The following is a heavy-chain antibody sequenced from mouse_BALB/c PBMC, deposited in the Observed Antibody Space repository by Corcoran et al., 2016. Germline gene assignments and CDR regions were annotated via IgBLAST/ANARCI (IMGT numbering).Heavy chain of an antibody. V-gene: IGHV1S34*01. Sequence: LVKTGASVKISCKASGYSFTGYYMHWVKQSHGKSLEWIGYISCYNGATSYNQKFKGKATFTVDTSSSTVYMQFNSLTSEDSAVYYCARGNYYGSSPYFDYWGQGTTLTVSS. CDR3: ARGNYYGSSPYFDY. CDR1: GYSFTGYY. D-gene: IGHD1-1*01. CDR2: ISCYNGAT. J-gene: IGHJ2*01.